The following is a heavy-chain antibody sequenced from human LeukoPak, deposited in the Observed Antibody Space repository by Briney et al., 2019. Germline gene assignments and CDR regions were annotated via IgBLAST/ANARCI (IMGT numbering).Heavy chain of an antibody. CDR2: IYYNGHNQ. CDR3: VRDFWLDQDDW. CDR1: GFTFSSCP. D-gene: IGHD3-9*01. J-gene: IGHJ4*02. V-gene: IGHV3-33*01. Sequence: GGSLTLSCAASGFTFSSCPMHWVRQAPGKGLEWVAYIYYNGHNQQYRQSVKGRFTISRDNSKNTLYLQMNSLTTEDTAVYYCVRDFWLDQDDWGGQGTLVTVSS.